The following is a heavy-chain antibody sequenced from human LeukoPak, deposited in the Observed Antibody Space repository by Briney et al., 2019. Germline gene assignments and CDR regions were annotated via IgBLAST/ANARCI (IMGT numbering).Heavy chain of an antibody. J-gene: IGHJ2*01. CDR3: ARSPDYGGNSGPWYFDL. CDR2: IYYSGST. D-gene: IGHD4-23*01. CDR1: GGSISSYY. Sequence: SETLSLTCTVSGGSISSYYWSWIRQPPGKGLEWIGYIYYSGSTNYNPSLKSRVTISVDTSKNRFSLKLSSVTAADTAVYYCARSPDYGGNSGPWYFDLWGRGTLVTVSS. V-gene: IGHV4-59*01.